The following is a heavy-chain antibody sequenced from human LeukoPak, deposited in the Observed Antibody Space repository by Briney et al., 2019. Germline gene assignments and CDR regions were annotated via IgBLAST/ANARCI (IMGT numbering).Heavy chain of an antibody. CDR1: GFSFSNYA. V-gene: IGHV3-30*04. CDR3: AGESFDF. CDR2: ISKDGSMK. Sequence: GRSLRLSCAASGFSFSNYAMDWVRQAPGKGLEWVAVISKDGSMKYYSDSVKGRFTVSRDDSIHTLYLEMNSLKTEDTAVYYCAGESFDFWSQGTMVTVSS. J-gene: IGHJ3*01.